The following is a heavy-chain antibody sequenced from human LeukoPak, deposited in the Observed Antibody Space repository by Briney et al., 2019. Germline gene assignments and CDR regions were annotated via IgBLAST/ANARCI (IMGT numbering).Heavy chain of an antibody. V-gene: IGHV4-38-2*02. CDR2: IYHSGGT. CDR1: GYSISSGYY. D-gene: IGHD3-3*01. Sequence: PSETLSLTCTVSGYSISSGYYWGWIRQPPGKGLEWIGSIYHSGGTYYNPSLKSRVTISVDKSKNQFPLKLSSVTAADTAVYYCARTSYYDFWSGYYREKYYYYYYMDVWGKGTTVTVSS. CDR3: ARTSYYDFWSGYYREKYYYYYYMDV. J-gene: IGHJ6*03.